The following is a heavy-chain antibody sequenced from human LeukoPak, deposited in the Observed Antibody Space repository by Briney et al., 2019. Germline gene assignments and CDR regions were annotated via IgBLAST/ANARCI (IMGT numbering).Heavy chain of an antibody. CDR3: TRDLVGTTAGY. CDR2: IYSGGST. D-gene: IGHD1-26*01. V-gene: IGHV3-53*01. J-gene: IGHJ4*02. CDR1: GFTVSSNY. Sequence: PGGSLRLSCAASGFTVSSNYMSWVRQAPGKGLEWVSVIYSGGSTYYADSVKGRFTISRDNSKNTLYLQMNSLRAEDTAVYYCTRDLVGTTAGYWGQGTLVTVSS.